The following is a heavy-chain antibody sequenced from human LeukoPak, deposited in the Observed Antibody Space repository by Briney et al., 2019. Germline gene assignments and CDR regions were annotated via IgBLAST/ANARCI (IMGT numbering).Heavy chain of an antibody. J-gene: IGHJ4*02. CDR1: GFTFSYYA. CDR3: AKGPVFVATIAYYFDY. Sequence: PGGSLRLSCAASGFTFSYYAMTWVRRAPGKGLEWISHISGLGDTTDYADSVKGRFTISRDNSKNTLYLQMNSLRAEDTAVYYCAKGPVFVATIAYYFDYWGQGTLVTVSS. V-gene: IGHV3-23*01. CDR2: ISGLGDTT. D-gene: IGHD5-12*01.